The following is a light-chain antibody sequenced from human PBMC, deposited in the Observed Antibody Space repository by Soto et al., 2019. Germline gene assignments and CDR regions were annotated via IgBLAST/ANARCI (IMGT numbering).Light chain of an antibody. CDR3: QQYYTYPWT. CDR2: KAS. V-gene: IGKV1-5*03. Sequence: DIQMTQSPSTLSVSVLDIVTITCRASQTISSWLAWYQQKPGKAPKLLIYKASTLKSGVPSRFSGSGSGTEFTLTISSLQPDDSATYYCQQYYTYPWTFGQGTKVDIK. CDR1: QTISSW. J-gene: IGKJ1*01.